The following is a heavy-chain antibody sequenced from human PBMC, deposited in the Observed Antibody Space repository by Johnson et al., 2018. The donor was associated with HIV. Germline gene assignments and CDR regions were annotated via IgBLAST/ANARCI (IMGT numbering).Heavy chain of an antibody. CDR3: ARANLSPFGGVNDAFDV. CDR2: IQSGGST. J-gene: IGHJ3*01. CDR1: GFTVSSNY. Sequence: VQLVESGGGLIQPGGSLRLSCVVSGFTVSSNYMSWVRQAPGKGLEWVSVIQSGGSTSYADSVKGRFTISRDNSKNTMYLQMKSLRAEDTAVYYCARANLSPFGGVNDAFDVWGQGTMVTVSS. D-gene: IGHD3-16*01. V-gene: IGHV3-53*01.